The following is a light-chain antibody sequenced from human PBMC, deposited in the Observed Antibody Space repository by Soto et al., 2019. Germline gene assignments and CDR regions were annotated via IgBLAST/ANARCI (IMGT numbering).Light chain of an antibody. CDR3: QQYNSYPLT. J-gene: IGKJ4*01. CDR2: DAS. V-gene: IGKV1-5*01. Sequence: DIQMTQSPSTLSASVGERVTITCRASQSISSWLAWYQQKPGEAPKLLIYDASSLESGVPSRFSGSGSGTEFTLTISILQPDYFATYYCQQYNSYPLTFGGGTKVEIK. CDR1: QSISSW.